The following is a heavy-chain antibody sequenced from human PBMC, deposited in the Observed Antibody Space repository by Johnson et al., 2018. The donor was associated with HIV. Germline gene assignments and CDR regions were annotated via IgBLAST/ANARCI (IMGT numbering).Heavy chain of an antibody. V-gene: IGHV3-30*04. CDR2: ISYDASNK. CDR1: GFTFSDHA. D-gene: IGHD6-19*01. Sequence: QVQLVESGGGVVHPGRSLRVSCAASGFTFSDHAIHWVRQAPGKGLEWVAVISYDASNKYYADSVKGRFTISRDNSKNTLYLQMNSLRSEDTAVYYCAKEVWRGGIAVAIDAFDIWGQGTMVTVSS. J-gene: IGHJ3*02. CDR3: AKEVWRGGIAVAIDAFDI.